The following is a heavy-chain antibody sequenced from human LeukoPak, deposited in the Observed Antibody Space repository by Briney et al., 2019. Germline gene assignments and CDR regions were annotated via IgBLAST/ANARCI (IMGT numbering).Heavy chain of an antibody. CDR1: GFTFSSYW. CDR3: ATSPDYYDSSGYYPFVY. D-gene: IGHD3-22*01. J-gene: IGHJ4*02. Sequence: GGSLRLSCAASGFTFSSYWMHWVRQAPGKGLVWVSRINSDGSSTSYADSVKGRFTISRDNAKNTLYLQMNSLRAEDTAVYYCATSPDYYDSSGYYPFVYWGQGTLVTVSS. CDR2: INSDGSST. V-gene: IGHV3-74*01.